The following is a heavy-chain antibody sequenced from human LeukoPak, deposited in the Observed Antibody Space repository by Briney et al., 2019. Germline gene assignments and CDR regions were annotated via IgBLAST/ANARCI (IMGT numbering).Heavy chain of an antibody. V-gene: IGHV4-59*01. Sequence: PSETLSLTCTVSGGSISSYYGSWIRQPPGKGLEWIGYIYYSGSTNYNPSLKSRVTISVDTSKNHFSLNLSSVTAADTAVYYCARGSSYYDFWSGYQTDAFDIWGQGTMVTVSS. CDR3: ARGSSYYDFWSGYQTDAFDI. CDR1: GGSISSYY. CDR2: IYYSGST. J-gene: IGHJ3*02. D-gene: IGHD3-3*01.